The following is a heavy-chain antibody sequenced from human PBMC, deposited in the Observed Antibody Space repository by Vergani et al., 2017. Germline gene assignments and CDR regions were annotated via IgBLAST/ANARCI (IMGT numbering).Heavy chain of an antibody. J-gene: IGHJ4*02. CDR1: GGSVSSGSYY. V-gene: IGHV4-61*01. CDR3: ARVDGYKVY. CDR2: IYYSGST. D-gene: IGHD5-24*01. Sequence: QVQLQESGPGLVKPSETLSLTCTVSGGSVSSGSYYWSWIRQPPGKGLEWIGYIYYSGSTNYNPSLKSRVTISVDTSKNQFSLKLSSVTAADTAVYYCARVDGYKVYWGQGTLVTVSS.